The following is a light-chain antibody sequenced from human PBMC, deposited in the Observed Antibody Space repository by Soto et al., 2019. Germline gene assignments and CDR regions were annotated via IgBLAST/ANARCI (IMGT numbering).Light chain of an antibody. Sequence: EIVMTQSPATLSVSPGERATLSCRASQSISSNLAWYQHQPGQAPRLLIYGASTRATGIPARFSGSGSGTEFALTISSLQSEDFAVYYCQQYNNWPPTWTFGQGTKVEVK. CDR3: QQYNNWPPTWT. J-gene: IGKJ1*01. V-gene: IGKV3-15*01. CDR1: QSISSN. CDR2: GAS.